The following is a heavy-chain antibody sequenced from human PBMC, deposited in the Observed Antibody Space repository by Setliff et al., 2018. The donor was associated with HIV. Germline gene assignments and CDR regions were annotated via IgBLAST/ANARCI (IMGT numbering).Heavy chain of an antibody. V-gene: IGHV4-61*02. CDR3: ARDRAYGSGSYND. D-gene: IGHD3-10*01. CDR2: IFTSGST. CDR1: DGSTSSSSYY. Sequence: SETLSLTCSVSDGSTSSSSYYWSWFRQPAGKGLEWIGRIFTSGSTNYNPSLRSRVTISVDTSKTQISLKLGSVTAADTAVYYCARDRAYGSGSYNDWGQGTLVTVSS. J-gene: IGHJ4*02.